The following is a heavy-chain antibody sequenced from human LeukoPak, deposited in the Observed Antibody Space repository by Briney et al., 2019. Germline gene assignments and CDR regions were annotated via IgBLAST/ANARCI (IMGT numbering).Heavy chain of an antibody. CDR3: ARGFRRYSGSYLRNHNWFDP. V-gene: IGHV4-34*01. Sequence: SETLSLTCAVYGGSFSGYYWSWIRQPPGKGLEWIGEINHSGGTNYNPSLKSRVTISVDTSKNQFSLKLSSVTAADTAVYYCARGFRRYSGSYLRNHNWFDPWGQGTLVTVSS. D-gene: IGHD1-26*01. J-gene: IGHJ5*02. CDR1: GGSFSGYY. CDR2: INHSGGT.